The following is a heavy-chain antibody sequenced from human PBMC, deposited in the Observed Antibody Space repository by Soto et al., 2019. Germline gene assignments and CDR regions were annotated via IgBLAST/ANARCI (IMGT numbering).Heavy chain of an antibody. V-gene: IGHV3-23*01. Sequence: GSLRLSCVASGFMYRNYPMSWVRQGPGKGLERVAGISGSGDSAYYADSVKGRFTIARDNSKNTVNLQMNSVRADDTAVYYCAKDRRSLGSGPTAFDIWGQGTMVTVSS. D-gene: IGHD6-19*01. J-gene: IGHJ3*02. CDR3: AKDRRSLGSGPTAFDI. CDR2: ISGSGDSA. CDR1: GFMYRNYP.